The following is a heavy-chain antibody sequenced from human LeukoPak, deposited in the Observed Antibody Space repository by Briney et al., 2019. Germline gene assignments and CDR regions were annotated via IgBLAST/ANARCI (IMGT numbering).Heavy chain of an antibody. D-gene: IGHD3-3*01. Sequence: GESLKISCKGSGYSFTSYWIGWVRQMPGKGLEWMGTIYPGDSDTRYSPSFQGQVTISADKSISTAYLQWSSLKASDTAMYYCASRGFGNYDFWSGYYSEYYMDVWGKGTTVTVSS. CDR3: ASRGFGNYDFWSGYYSEYYMDV. V-gene: IGHV5-51*01. CDR1: GYSFTSYW. CDR2: IYPGDSDT. J-gene: IGHJ6*03.